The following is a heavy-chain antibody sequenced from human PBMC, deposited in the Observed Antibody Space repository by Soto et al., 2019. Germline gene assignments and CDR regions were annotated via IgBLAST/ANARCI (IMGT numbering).Heavy chain of an antibody. Sequence: QVQLVESGGGVVQPGRSLRLSCTASGFTFNIFPMHWVRQAPGKGLEWVAVISNDGNSQQYADSVKGRFTFSRDNSKNTLYLEMNTLRGEDTAMYYCAREDKSSGHAGTFQHWGQGTVVTVSS. D-gene: IGHD6-25*01. V-gene: IGHV3-30-3*01. J-gene: IGHJ1*01. CDR2: ISNDGNSQ. CDR3: AREDKSSGHAGTFQH. CDR1: GFTFNIFP.